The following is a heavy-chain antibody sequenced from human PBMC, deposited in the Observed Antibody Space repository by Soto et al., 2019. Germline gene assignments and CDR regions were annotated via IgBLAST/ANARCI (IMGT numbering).Heavy chain of an antibody. CDR1: GFTFSSYG. CDR3: ARSPKGAVAVNYYYYGMDV. J-gene: IGHJ6*02. CDR2: IWYDGSNK. V-gene: IGHV3-33*01. Sequence: GGSLRLSCAASGFTFSSYGMHWVRQAPGKGLEWVAVIWYDGSNKYYADYVKGRFTISRDNSKNTLYLQMNSLRAEDTAVYYCARSPKGAVAVNYYYYGMDVWGQGTTVTVSS. D-gene: IGHD6-19*01.